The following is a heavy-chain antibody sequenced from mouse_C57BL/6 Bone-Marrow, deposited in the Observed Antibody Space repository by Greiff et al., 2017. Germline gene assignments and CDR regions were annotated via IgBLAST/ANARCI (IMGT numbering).Heavy chain of an antibody. V-gene: IGHV14-4*01. Sequence: EVQLVESGAELVRPGASVKLSCTASGFNIKDDYMHWVKQRPEQGLEWIGWIDPENGDTEYASKFQGKATITADTSSNTAYLPLSSLTSEDTAVYYCTGVLLRYWFAYWGQGTLVTVSA. J-gene: IGHJ3*01. D-gene: IGHD1-1*01. CDR1: GFNIKDDY. CDR2: IDPENGDT. CDR3: TGVLLRYWFAY.